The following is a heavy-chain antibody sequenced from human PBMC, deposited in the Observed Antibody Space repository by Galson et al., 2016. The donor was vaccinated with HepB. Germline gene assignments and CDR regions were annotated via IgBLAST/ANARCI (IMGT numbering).Heavy chain of an antibody. Sequence: SLRLSCAASGFPFSMYWMHWVRRAPGQGLEWVSRVKSDGTTTTYADSVKGRFTVSRDNAKNTLYLQMNGLSPDDTAVYYCARDRDNPDNWGLGDWYFDLWGRGTQVTVSS. CDR3: ARDRDNPDNWGLGDWYFDL. CDR2: VKSDGTTT. D-gene: IGHD7-27*01. V-gene: IGHV3-74*01. J-gene: IGHJ2*01. CDR1: GFPFSMYW.